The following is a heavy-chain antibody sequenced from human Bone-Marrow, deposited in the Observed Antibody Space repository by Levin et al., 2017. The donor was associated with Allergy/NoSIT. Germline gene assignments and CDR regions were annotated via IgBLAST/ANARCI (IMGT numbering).Heavy chain of an antibody. D-gene: IGHD2-21*01. J-gene: IGHJ6*02. V-gene: IGHV3-33*08. Sequence: GGSLRLSCVASGFTFSSYAFHWVRQAPGKGLQWVAVIWHDGTTRFYSESAKGRFSIARDDSKKIIYLQLNSLRAEDTAVYYCVRDFTTAGYSYYSMDVWGPGTTVTVSS. CDR1: GFTFSSYA. CDR2: IWHDGTTR. CDR3: VRDFTTAGYSYYSMDV.